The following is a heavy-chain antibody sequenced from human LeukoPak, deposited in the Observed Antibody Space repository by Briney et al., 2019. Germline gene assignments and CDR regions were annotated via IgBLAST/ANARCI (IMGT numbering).Heavy chain of an antibody. D-gene: IGHD2-2*01. CDR3: ATALGFVVVPAARGGGYFDY. J-gene: IGHJ4*02. CDR2: FDPKDGET. CDR1: GYTLTELS. V-gene: IGHV1-24*01. Sequence: ASVKVSCKVSGYTLTELSMHWVRQAPGKGLEWMGGFDPKDGETIYAQKFQGRVTMTEDTSTDTAYMELSSLRSEDTAVYYCATALGFVVVPAARGGGYFDYWGQGTLVTVSS.